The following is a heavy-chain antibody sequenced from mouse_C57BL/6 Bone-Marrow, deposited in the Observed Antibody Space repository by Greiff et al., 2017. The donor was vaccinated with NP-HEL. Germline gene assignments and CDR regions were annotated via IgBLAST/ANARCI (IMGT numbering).Heavy chain of an antibody. D-gene: IGHD4-1*01. CDR1: GFTFSSYG. V-gene: IGHV5-6*02. Sequence: DVMLVESGGDLVKPGGSLKLSCAASGFTFSSYGMSWVRQTPDKRLEWVATISSGGSYTYYPDSVKGRFTISRDNAKNTLYLQMSSLKSEDTAMYYCARRDWQYFDYWGQGTTLTVSS. J-gene: IGHJ2*01. CDR2: ISSGGSYT. CDR3: ARRDWQYFDY.